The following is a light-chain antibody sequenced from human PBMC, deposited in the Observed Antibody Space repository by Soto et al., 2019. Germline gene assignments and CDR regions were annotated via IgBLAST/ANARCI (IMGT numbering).Light chain of an antibody. CDR1: QTILYNSNNKHY. J-gene: IGKJ2*01. V-gene: IGKV4-1*01. CDR2: WAS. CDR3: QQYYNTPYT. Sequence: DIVMTQSPDSLAVSLGERATINCKSSQTILYNSNNKHYLAWFQLKPGQPPKLLIYWASTRDSGVPARFGGSGSGTDFTLTISSLQAEDVAVYYCQQYYNTPYTFGQGTTLEIK.